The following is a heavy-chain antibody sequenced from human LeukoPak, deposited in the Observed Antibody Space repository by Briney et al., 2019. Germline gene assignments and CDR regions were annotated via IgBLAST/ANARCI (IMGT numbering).Heavy chain of an antibody. Sequence: SVKVSCKASGGTFSSYAISWVRQAPGQGLEWMGGIIPIFGTANYAQKFQGRVTITADESTSTAYMELSSLRSEDTAVYYCARVVVGATFDAFDIWGQGTMVTVSS. J-gene: IGHJ3*02. CDR2: IIPIFGTA. D-gene: IGHD1-26*01. CDR3: ARVVVGATFDAFDI. CDR1: GGTFSSYA. V-gene: IGHV1-69*01.